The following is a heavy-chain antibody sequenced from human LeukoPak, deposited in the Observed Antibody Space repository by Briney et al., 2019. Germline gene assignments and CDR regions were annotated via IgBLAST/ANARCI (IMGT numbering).Heavy chain of an antibody. J-gene: IGHJ4*02. Sequence: ASVKVSCKASGYAFSNYYIHWVRQAPGQGLEWMGWINPISGGTDFAKNFQGRVTMTRDTSTTTAYMELSRLRSDDTAVYYCASEHYDGSSDYWGQGTLVTVSS. D-gene: IGHD3-16*01. CDR3: ASEHYDGSSDY. V-gene: IGHV1-2*02. CDR2: INPISGGT. CDR1: GYAFSNYY.